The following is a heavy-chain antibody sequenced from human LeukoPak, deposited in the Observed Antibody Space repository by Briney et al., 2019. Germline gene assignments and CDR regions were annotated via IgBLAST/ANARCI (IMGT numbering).Heavy chain of an antibody. V-gene: IGHV4-4*07. J-gene: IGHJ5*02. CDR2: IHSSGST. D-gene: IGHD3-16*01. CDR3: ARDGAPRWFDP. Sequence: TSETLSLTCTVSGGSISNDYWSWIRQPARKGLEWIVRIHSSGSTNYNPSLKSRVTMSVDTSKNQFSLMLRSVTAADTAVYYCARDGAPRWFDPWGQGTLVTVSS. CDR1: GGSISNDY.